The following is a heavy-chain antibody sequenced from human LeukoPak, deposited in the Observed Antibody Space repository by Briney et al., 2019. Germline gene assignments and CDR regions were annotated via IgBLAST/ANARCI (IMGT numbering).Heavy chain of an antibody. V-gene: IGHV3-23*01. Sequence: GGSLRLSCAVSGITLSNYGMSWVRQAPGKGLEWVAGIAGSGDATNYADSVKGRFTISRDNRKNTLYLQMNSLRAEDTAVYFCAKRGVVIRVILVGFHKEAYYFDSWGQGALVTVSS. D-gene: IGHD3-22*01. J-gene: IGHJ4*02. CDR1: GITLSNYG. CDR2: IAGSGDAT. CDR3: AKRGVVIRVILVGFHKEAYYFDS.